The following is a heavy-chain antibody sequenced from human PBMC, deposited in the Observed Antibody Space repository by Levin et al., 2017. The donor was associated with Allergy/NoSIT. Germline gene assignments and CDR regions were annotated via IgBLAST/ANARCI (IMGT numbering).Heavy chain of an antibody. CDR1: GFPVSSNY. D-gene: IGHD4/OR15-4a*01. CDR2: IYSGGST. V-gene: IGHV3-53*01. Sequence: LSLTCAASGFPVSSNYMSWVRQAPGKGLEWVSVIYSGGSTYYADSVKGRFTISRDNSKNTLYLQMNSLRAEDTAVYYCARGPLTGRPAVFDYWGQGTLVTVSS. CDR3: ARGPLTGRPAVFDY. J-gene: IGHJ4*02.